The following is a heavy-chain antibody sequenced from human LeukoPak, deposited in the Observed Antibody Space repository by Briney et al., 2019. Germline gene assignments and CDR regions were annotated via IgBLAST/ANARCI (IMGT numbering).Heavy chain of an antibody. V-gene: IGHV1-2*02. Sequence: ASVKVSCKASGYTFTDYYVHWLRQAPGQGLTWMGWINPNSGGTDYAQQYQGRVTLTRDTSISTAYMELSSLTSDDSAVYYCARAFFNSGFDYWGQGTLVTVSS. J-gene: IGHJ4*02. CDR1: GYTFTDYY. CDR3: ARAFFNSGFDY. CDR2: INPNSGGT. D-gene: IGHD3-3*02.